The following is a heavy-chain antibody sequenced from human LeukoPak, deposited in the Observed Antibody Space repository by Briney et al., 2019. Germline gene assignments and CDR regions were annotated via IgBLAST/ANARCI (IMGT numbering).Heavy chain of an antibody. CDR3: ARAGDNWNPPERNWFDP. J-gene: IGHJ5*02. Sequence: GGSLRLSCAASGFTFSSYAMHWVRQAPGKGLEWVAVISYDGSNKYYADSVKGRFTISRDNSKNTLYLQMNSLRAEDTAVYYCARAGDNWNPPERNWFDPWGQGTLVTVSS. D-gene: IGHD1-1*01. CDR2: ISYDGSNK. V-gene: IGHV3-30-3*01. CDR1: GFTFSSYA.